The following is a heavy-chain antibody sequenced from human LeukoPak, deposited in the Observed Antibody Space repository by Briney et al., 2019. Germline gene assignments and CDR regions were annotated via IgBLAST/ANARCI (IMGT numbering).Heavy chain of an antibody. CDR3: ARDLDWILFDY. Sequence: PGGSLRLSCAASGFTFSTYWMHWVRQAPGKGLVWVARIRPEGTTTAYADSVKGRFTISRDKAKNTLFLQMNSLSAEDTAVYYCARDLDWILFDYWGQGTLVTVSS. J-gene: IGHJ4*02. V-gene: IGHV3-74*03. D-gene: IGHD3-9*01. CDR1: GFTFSTYW. CDR2: IRPEGTTT.